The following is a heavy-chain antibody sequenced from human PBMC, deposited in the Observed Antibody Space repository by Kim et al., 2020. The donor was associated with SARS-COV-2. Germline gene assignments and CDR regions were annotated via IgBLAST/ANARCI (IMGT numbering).Heavy chain of an antibody. Sequence: YADSVKGRFTISIDNAKNTLYLQMNSLRVEDTAVYYCARRTAVAGTYYFDYWGQGSLVTVSS. V-gene: IGHV3-74*01. CDR3: ARRTAVAGTYYFDY. J-gene: IGHJ4*02. D-gene: IGHD6-19*01.